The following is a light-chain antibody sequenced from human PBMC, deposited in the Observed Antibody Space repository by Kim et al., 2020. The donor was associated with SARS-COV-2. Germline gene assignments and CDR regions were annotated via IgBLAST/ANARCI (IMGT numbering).Light chain of an antibody. CDR2: NAA. J-gene: IGKJ1*01. CDR3: QQCHSTPRT. CDR1: QSISDY. V-gene: IGKV1-39*01. Sequence: DIQMTQSPSSLSASVGDRVTITCRASQSISDYLNWYQQRPGKAPKVLIYNAASLQSGVPSRFSGSGSGTDFTLTISSLQPEDFATYYCQQCHSTPRTFGQGTQVDLK.